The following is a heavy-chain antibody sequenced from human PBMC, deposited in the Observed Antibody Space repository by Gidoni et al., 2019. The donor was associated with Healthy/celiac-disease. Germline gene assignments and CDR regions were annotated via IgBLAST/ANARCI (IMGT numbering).Heavy chain of an antibody. J-gene: IGHJ4*02. CDR3: ATDTAMGGY. V-gene: IGHV3-9*01. Sequence: EVQLVESGGGLVQPGRSLRLSCAASGFPFDDYAMHWVRQAPGKGLEWVSGISWNSGSIGYADSVKGRFTISRDNAKNSLYLQMNSLRAEDTALYYCATDTAMGGYWGQGTLVTVSS. D-gene: IGHD5-18*01. CDR2: ISWNSGSI. CDR1: GFPFDDYA.